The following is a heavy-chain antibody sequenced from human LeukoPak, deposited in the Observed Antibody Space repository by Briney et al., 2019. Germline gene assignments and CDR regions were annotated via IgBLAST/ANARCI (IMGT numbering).Heavy chain of an antibody. CDR1: GFTFSSHA. J-gene: IGHJ4*02. CDR3: AKDQAYYGSGSRNDY. Sequence: GWSLRLSCAASGFTFSSHAMSWVRQAPGKGLEWVSAISGSGGSTYYADSVKGRFTISRDNSKNTLYLQMNSLRAEDTAVYYCAKDQAYYGSGSRNDYWGQGTLVTVSS. D-gene: IGHD3-10*01. CDR2: ISGSGGST. V-gene: IGHV3-23*01.